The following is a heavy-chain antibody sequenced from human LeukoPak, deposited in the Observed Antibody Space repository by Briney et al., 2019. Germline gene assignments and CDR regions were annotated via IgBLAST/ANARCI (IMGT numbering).Heavy chain of an antibody. J-gene: IGHJ1*01. Sequence: PGGSLRLSCEASGFTFSRYWMHWVRQAPGKGLVWVSRIKSDGKTNYADSVKGRFTISRDNAKNTVSLQMDSLRAEDTGVYYCARAPSEVGGYYPEYFRYWGQGTLVTVSS. D-gene: IGHD3-22*01. V-gene: IGHV3-74*01. CDR3: ARAPSEVGGYYPEYFRY. CDR1: GFTFSRYW. CDR2: IKSDGKT.